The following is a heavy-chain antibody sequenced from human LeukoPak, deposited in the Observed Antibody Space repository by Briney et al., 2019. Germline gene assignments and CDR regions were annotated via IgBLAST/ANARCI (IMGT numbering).Heavy chain of an antibody. J-gene: IGHJ4*02. CDR2: INSAGNA. D-gene: IGHD2-8*01. CDR1: EFTVSSNY. Sequence: PGGSLRLSCAASEFTVSSNYMNWVRQAPGKGLEWVSVINSAGNAYYADSVKGRFTISRDSSKNTLYLQMNSLSAEDTAVYYCARASYGSNGYYFDCWGQGTLVTVSS. V-gene: IGHV3-66*02. CDR3: ARASYGSNGYYFDC.